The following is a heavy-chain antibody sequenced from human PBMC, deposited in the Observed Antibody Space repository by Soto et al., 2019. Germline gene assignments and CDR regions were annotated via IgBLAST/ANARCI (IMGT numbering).Heavy chain of an antibody. J-gene: IGHJ6*02. V-gene: IGHV4-4*07. D-gene: IGHD2-2*01. CDR1: GDAISPYY. CDR2: VYTSGST. CDR3: ARSYRQCRTTSCYYYPMDV. Sequence: VQLQESGPGLVKPSETLSLTCTVSGDAISPYYWSWIRHPGGKGLELICRVYTSGSTIYNPSLESQVAMSVVTSNSQCSLKLTSVTAAATAVYYCARSYRQCRTTSCYYYPMDVWGQGTTVTVSS.